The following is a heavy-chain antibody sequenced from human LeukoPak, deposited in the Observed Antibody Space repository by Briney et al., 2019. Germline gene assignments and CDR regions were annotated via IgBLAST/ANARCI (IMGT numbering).Heavy chain of an antibody. V-gene: IGHV3-7*01. J-gene: IGHJ4*02. D-gene: IGHD5-24*01. CDR1: GFSFSDHW. Sequence: GGSLRLSCEASGFSFSDHWMVWVRQAPGKGLECVANIKHDGSGKEYVDSVKGRFTISRDNAKNSVYLEMSSLRAEDTAVYYCAKWRWRQSEYEDWGQGTLVTVSS. CDR3: AKWRWRQSEYED. CDR2: IKHDGSGK.